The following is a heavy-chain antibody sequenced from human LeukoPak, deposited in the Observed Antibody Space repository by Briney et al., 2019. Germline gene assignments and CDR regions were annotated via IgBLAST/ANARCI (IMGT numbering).Heavy chain of an antibody. Sequence: PSETLSLTCTVSGGSISSYYWSWIRQPAGKGLEWIGRIYTSGSTNYNPSLKSRVTISVDTSKNQFSLKLSSVTAADTAVYYCAREGIIVVVPAAMRGGYNWFDPWGQGTLVTVSS. CDR1: GGSISSYY. J-gene: IGHJ5*02. V-gene: IGHV4-4*07. D-gene: IGHD2-2*01. CDR2: IYTSGST. CDR3: AREGIIVVVPAAMRGGYNWFDP.